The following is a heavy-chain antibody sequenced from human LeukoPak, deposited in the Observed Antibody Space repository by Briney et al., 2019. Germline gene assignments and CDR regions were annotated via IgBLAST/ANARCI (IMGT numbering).Heavy chain of an antibody. CDR1: GFIFSNYA. J-gene: IGHJ5*02. D-gene: IGHD4-23*01. Sequence: GGSLRLSCAASGFIFSNYAMNWVRQAPGKGLEWVSGISGSGSSTYYADSVKGRFTISRDNSKNTLYLQMHSLRAEDTAVYYCAKSVTADPWGQGTLVTVSS. V-gene: IGHV3-23*01. CDR3: AKSVTADP. CDR2: ISGSGSST.